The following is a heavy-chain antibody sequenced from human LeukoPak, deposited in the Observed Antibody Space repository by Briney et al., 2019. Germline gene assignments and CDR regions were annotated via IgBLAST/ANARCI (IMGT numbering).Heavy chain of an antibody. CDR3: ARVQGHPPNGLDI. Sequence: GGSLRLSCAASGFTVSSNYMNWVRQAPGKGLEWVSVIYGGGNIYYADSVKGRFTISRDNAKNTLYLQMNSLRADDTAVYYCARVQGHPPNGLDIWGQGTMVTVSS. J-gene: IGHJ3*02. CDR2: IYGGGNI. D-gene: IGHD2-8*01. CDR1: GFTVSSNY. V-gene: IGHV3-53*01.